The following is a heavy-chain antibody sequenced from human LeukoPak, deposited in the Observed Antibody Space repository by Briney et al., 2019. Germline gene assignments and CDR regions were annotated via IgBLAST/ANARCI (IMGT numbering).Heavy chain of an antibody. V-gene: IGHV3-30-3*01. CDR3: ARAITMIVVAAKY. CDR1: GFTFSSYA. CDR2: ISYDGSNK. Sequence: GGSLRLSCAASGFTFSSYAMHWVRQAPGKGLEWVAVISYDGSNKYYADSVKGRFTTSRDNSKNTLYLQMNSLRAEDTAAYYCARAITMIVVAAKYWGQGTLVTVSS. J-gene: IGHJ4*02. D-gene: IGHD3-22*01.